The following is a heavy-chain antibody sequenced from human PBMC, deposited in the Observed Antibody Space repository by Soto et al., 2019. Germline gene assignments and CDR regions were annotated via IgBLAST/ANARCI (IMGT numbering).Heavy chain of an antibody. J-gene: IGHJ5*02. CDR2: IYPGDSDT. CDR1: GYSFTSYW. CDR3: ARRPTVVTPEGWFDP. Sequence: GEALKISCKGSGYSFTSYWIGLVRQMPGKGLEWMGIIYPGDSDTRYSPSFQGQVTISADKSISTAYLQWSSLKASDTAMYYCARRPTVVTPEGWFDPWGQGTLVTVSS. D-gene: IGHD2-21*02. V-gene: IGHV5-51*01.